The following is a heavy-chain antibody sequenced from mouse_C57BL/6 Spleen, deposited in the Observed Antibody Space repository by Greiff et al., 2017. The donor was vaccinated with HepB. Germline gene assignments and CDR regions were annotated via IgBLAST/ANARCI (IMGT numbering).Heavy chain of an antibody. D-gene: IGHD1-1*01. CDR3: TPHYYGSSTGYFDV. J-gene: IGHJ1*03. Sequence: EVQLQQSGAELVRPGASVKLSCTASGFNIKDYYMHWVKQRPEQGLEWIGRIDPEDGDTEYAPKFQGKATMTADTSSNTAHLQLSSLTSEDTAVYYCTPHYYGSSTGYFDVWGTGTTVTVSS. CDR2: IDPEDGDT. V-gene: IGHV14-1*01. CDR1: GFNIKDYY.